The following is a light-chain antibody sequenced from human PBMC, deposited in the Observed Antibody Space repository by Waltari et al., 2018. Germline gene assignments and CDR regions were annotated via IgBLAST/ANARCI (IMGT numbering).Light chain of an antibody. CDR1: PSLLHSNGYNY. V-gene: IGKV2-28*01. Sequence: DIVMTQSPLSLPVTPGEPASISFRSSPSLLHSNGYNYLDWYLQMPGQSPQLLIYLGSNRASGVPDRFSGSGSGTDFTLKISRVEAEDVGVYYCMQALQTRTFGPGTKVDIK. CDR3: MQALQTRT. J-gene: IGKJ3*01. CDR2: LGS.